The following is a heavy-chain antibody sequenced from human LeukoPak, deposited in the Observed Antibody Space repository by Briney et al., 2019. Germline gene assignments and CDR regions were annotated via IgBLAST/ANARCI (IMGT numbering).Heavy chain of an antibody. CDR2: MNPNRGNT. D-gene: IGHD3-16*02. Sequence: SVTVSCKASGYTFTSYDINWVRQATGQGLEWMGWMNPNRGNTGYAQKFQGRVTMTRNTSISTAYMELISLRSEDTAVYYCASSFLPDHYYSYGMDVWGQGTMVTVSS. J-gene: IGHJ6*02. CDR3: ASSFLPDHYYSYGMDV. V-gene: IGHV1-8*01. CDR1: GYTFTSYD.